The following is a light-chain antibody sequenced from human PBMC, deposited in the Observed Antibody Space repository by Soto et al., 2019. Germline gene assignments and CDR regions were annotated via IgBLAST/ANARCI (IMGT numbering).Light chain of an antibody. CDR2: KAS. V-gene: IGKV1-5*03. Sequence: DIQMTQSPSTLSASVGDRVTITCRASQSISSWLAWYQQKPGKAPKLLIYKASSLESGVPSRFSGSGSGTAFTLTISSLQPDDFATYYCQQYNSYSIFTFGPGTKVDIK. CDR3: QQYNSYSIFT. CDR1: QSISSW. J-gene: IGKJ3*01.